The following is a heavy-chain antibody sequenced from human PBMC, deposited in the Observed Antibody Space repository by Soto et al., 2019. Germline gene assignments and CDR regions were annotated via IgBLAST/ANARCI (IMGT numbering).Heavy chain of an antibody. D-gene: IGHD2-2*02. CDR3: ASTVTPASRESNVPAAILVDYYYGMDV. CDR1: GDSVSSNSAA. J-gene: IGHJ6*02. CDR2: TYYRSKWYN. V-gene: IGHV6-1*01. Sequence: PSQTLSLTCAISGDSVSSNSAAWNWIRQSPSRGLEWLGRTYYRSKWYNDYAVSVKSRITINPDTSKNQFSLQLNSVTPEDTAVYYCASTVTPASRESNVPAAILVDYYYGMDVWGQGTTVTVSS.